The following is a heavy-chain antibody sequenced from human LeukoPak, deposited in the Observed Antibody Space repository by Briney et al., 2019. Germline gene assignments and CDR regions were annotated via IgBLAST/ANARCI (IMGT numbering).Heavy chain of an antibody. CDR2: IKKDGSEQ. J-gene: IGHJ4*02. D-gene: IGHD5-24*01. Sequence: GGSLRLSCVASGFSFSDYWMNWFRQAPGKGLEWVATIKKDGSEQYYVDSMKGRFTISRDNAKNSVYLQINSLTAEDTAVYYCARDLDYLQSDYWGQGTLVTVSS. CDR3: ARDLDYLQSDY. CDR1: GFSFSDYW. V-gene: IGHV3-7*01.